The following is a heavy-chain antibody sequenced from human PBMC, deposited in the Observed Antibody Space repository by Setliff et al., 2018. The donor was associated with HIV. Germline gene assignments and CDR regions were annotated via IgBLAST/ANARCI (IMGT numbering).Heavy chain of an antibody. J-gene: IGHJ4*02. CDR1: GFTFSTYS. CDR2: ISSSSSYI. Sequence: GGSLRLSCAASGFTFSTYSMNWVRQAPGKGLAWVSSISSSSSYIYYADSVKGRFTISRDNAKNSLYLQMNSLRAEDTAVYYCAKGPGYSSSWYYFNYWGQGTLVTVSS. V-gene: IGHV3-21*01. D-gene: IGHD6-13*01. CDR3: AKGPGYSSSWYYFNY.